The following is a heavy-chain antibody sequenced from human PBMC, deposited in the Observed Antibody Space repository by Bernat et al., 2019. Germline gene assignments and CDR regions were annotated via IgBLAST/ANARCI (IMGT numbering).Heavy chain of an antibody. CDR2: ISYDGSNK. CDR1: GFTFSSYA. Sequence: QVQLVESGGGVVQPGRSLRLSCAASGFTFSSYAMHWVRQAPGKGLEGVAGISYDGSNKYYADSVKGRFTISRDNSKNTLYLQMNSLRAEDTAVYYCAGDLCSYYYDSTSFDYWGQGTLVTVSS. D-gene: IGHD3-22*01. CDR3: AGDLCSYYYDSTSFDY. V-gene: IGHV3-30-3*01. J-gene: IGHJ4*02.